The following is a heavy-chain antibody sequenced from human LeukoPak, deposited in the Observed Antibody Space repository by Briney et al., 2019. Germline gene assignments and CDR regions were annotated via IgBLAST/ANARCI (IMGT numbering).Heavy chain of an antibody. CDR2: IIPILGIA. J-gene: IGHJ6*02. D-gene: IGHD5-12*01. CDR3: ARDIVANYYYGMDV. Sequence: SVKVSCKAAGRTFSSSAISWVRQAPGQGLEWMGRIIPILGIAIYAQKFQGRVTITADKSTSTAYMELSSLRSEDTAVYYCARDIVANYYYGMDVWGQGTTVTVSS. V-gene: IGHV1-69*04. CDR1: GRTFSSSA.